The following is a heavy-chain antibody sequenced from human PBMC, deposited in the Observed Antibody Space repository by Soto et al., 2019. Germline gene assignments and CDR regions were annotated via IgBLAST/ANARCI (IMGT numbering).Heavy chain of an antibody. J-gene: IGHJ3*02. CDR1: GYTFTGYY. D-gene: IGHD3-22*01. CDR3: ARGIDYYDSSGYTGHAFDI. Sequence: QVPLVQSGAEVKKPGASVKVSCKASGYTFTGYYMHWVRQAPGQGLEWMGWINPNSGGTNYAQKFQGRVTMTRDTSISTAYMELSRLRSDDTAVYYCARGIDYYDSSGYTGHAFDIWGQGTMVTVSS. CDR2: INPNSGGT. V-gene: IGHV1-2*02.